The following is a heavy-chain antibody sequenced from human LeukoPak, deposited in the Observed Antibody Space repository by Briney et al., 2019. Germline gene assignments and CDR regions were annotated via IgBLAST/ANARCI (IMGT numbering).Heavy chain of an antibody. CDR3: ARRAPSPYYMDV. J-gene: IGHJ6*03. D-gene: IGHD6-6*01. CDR2: IYHSGST. CDR1: GYSISSGYY. V-gene: IGHV4-38-2*01. Sequence: SETLSLTCAVSGYSISSGYYWGRIRQPPGKGLEWIGSIYHSGSTYYNPSLKSRVTISVDTSKNQFSLKLSSVTAADTAVYYCARRAPSPYYMDVWGKGTTVTVSS.